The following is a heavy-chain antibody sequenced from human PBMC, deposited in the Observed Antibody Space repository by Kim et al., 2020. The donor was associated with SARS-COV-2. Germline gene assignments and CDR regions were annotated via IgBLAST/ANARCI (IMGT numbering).Heavy chain of an antibody. Sequence: KSRVTISVDTSKNQFSLKLSSVTAADTAVYYCVRAEQQLVGGLKYNWFDPWGQGTLVTVSS. D-gene: IGHD6-13*01. V-gene: IGHV4-59*01. CDR3: VRAEQQLVGGLKYNWFDP. J-gene: IGHJ5*02.